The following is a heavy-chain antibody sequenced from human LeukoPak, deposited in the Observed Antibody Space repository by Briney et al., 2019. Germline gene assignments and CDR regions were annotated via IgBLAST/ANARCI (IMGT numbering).Heavy chain of an antibody. Sequence: PSETLSLTCTVSGGSISSYYWSWIRQPAGKGLEWIGRIYTSGSTNYNPSLKSRVTMSVDTSKNQFSLKLSSVTAADTAVYYCARTAYSSSWYCYYYYMDVWGKGTTVTVSS. D-gene: IGHD6-13*01. J-gene: IGHJ6*03. CDR1: GGSISSYY. CDR2: IYTSGST. CDR3: ARTAYSSSWYCYYYYMDV. V-gene: IGHV4-4*07.